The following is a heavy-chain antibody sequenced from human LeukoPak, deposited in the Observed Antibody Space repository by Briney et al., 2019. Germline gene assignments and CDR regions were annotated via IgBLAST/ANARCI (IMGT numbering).Heavy chain of an antibody. Sequence: GESLKISCKGSGYSFTSYWIGWVRQAPGQGLEWMGWISAYNGNTNYAQKLQGRVTMTTDTSTSTAYMELRSLRSDDTAVYYCARDGLINIWGQGTMVTVSS. CDR1: GYSFTSYW. CDR3: ARDGLINI. CDR2: ISAYNGNT. D-gene: IGHD2-8*01. V-gene: IGHV1-18*04. J-gene: IGHJ3*02.